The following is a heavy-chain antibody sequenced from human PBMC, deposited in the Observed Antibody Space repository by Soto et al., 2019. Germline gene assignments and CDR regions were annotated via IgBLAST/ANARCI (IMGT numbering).Heavy chain of an antibody. CDR3: VRGGRSCEIDQCYTWFGP. CDR1: GGSFSGYY. CDR2: INHSGKT. D-gene: IGHD2-2*02. V-gene: IGHV4-34*01. J-gene: IGHJ5*02. Sequence: PSETLSLTCAVYGGSFSGYYWSWIRQPPGKGLEWIAEINHSGKTFYNPSLQSRVSISVDTPKNQLSLSLTSVTAADTAVYYCVRGGRSCEIDQCYTWFGPWRPGTLVTVSS.